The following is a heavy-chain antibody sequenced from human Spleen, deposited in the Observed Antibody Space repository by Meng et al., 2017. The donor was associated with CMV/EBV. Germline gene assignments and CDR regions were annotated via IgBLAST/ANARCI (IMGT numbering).Heavy chain of an antibody. J-gene: IGHJ5*01. V-gene: IGHV3-30*02. CDR1: GFTFSSYG. Sequence: GESLKISCAASGFTFSSYGMHWVRQAPGKGLEWVAFIRYDGSNKYYADSVKGRFSISRDNSKNTLYLEMNSLRVEDTAVYYCAKGGRAVSAAIGGWFDSWGQGTLVTVSS. CDR3: AKGGRAVSAAIGGWFDS. D-gene: IGHD2-2*02. CDR2: IRYDGSNK.